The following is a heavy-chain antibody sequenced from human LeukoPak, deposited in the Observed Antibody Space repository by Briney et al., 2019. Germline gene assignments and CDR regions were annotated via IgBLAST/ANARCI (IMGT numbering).Heavy chain of an antibody. Sequence: PSETLFLTCTVSGGSISSYYWSWIRQPPGKGLEWIGYIYYSGSTNYNPSLKSRVTISVDTSKNQFSLKLSSVTAADTAVYYCARGMSSGWEHAFDYWGQGTLVTVSS. CDR3: ARGMSSGWEHAFDY. CDR2: IYYSGST. D-gene: IGHD6-19*01. CDR1: GGSISSYY. J-gene: IGHJ4*02. V-gene: IGHV4-59*01.